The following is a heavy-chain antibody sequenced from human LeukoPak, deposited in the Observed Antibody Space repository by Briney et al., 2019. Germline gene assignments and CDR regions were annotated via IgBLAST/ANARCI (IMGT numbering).Heavy chain of an antibody. CDR1: GGTFSSYA. CDR2: IIPIFGTA. J-gene: IGHJ4*02. Sequence: SVKVSCKASGGTFSSYAISWVRQAPGQGLEWMGGIIPIFGTANYAQKFQGRVTITADESTSTAYMELSSLRSEDTAVYYCARLQRVGANFHFDYWGQGTLVTVSS. V-gene: IGHV1-69*13. CDR3: ARLQRVGANFHFDY. D-gene: IGHD1-26*01.